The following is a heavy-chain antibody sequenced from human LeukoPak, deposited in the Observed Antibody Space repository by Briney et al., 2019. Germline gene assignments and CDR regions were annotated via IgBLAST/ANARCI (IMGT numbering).Heavy chain of an antibody. J-gene: IGHJ3*02. CDR1: GYTFTGYY. Sequence: ASVKVSCKASGYTFTGYYMHWVRQAPGQGLEWMGWINPNSGGTNYAQKFQGRVTMTRDTSISTAYMELSMLRSDDTAVYYCAREPRYDYVGGSYRPDAFDIWGQGTMVTVSS. CDR3: AREPRYDYVGGSYRPDAFDI. D-gene: IGHD3-16*02. V-gene: IGHV1-2*02. CDR2: INPNSGGT.